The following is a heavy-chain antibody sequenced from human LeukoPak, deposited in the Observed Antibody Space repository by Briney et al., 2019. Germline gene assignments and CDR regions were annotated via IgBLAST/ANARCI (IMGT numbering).Heavy chain of an antibody. Sequence: SVKVSCKASGGTFSSYAISWVRQAPGQGLEWMGGIIPIFGTANYAQKFQGRVTITADESTSTAYMELSSLRSEDTAVYYCARESGEYSYGYPFDYWGQGTLVTVSS. CDR2: IIPIFGTA. CDR3: ARESGEYSYGYPFDY. V-gene: IGHV1-69*13. D-gene: IGHD5-18*01. J-gene: IGHJ4*02. CDR1: GGTFSSYA.